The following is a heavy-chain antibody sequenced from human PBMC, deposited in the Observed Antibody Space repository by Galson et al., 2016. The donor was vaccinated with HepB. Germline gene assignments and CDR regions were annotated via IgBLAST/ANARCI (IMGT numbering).Heavy chain of an antibody. CDR1: GFSFHDYY. Sequence: SLRLSCAASGFSFHDYYMLWVRQAPGKGLEWVSLISGGGTRTYYVHAVKGRFTITRDTSKNSLYLQMTTLKTEDTAFYYCVMGSGWLGTSWGQGTLVTVSS. J-gene: IGHJ5*02. CDR2: ISGGGTRT. CDR3: VMGSGWLGTS. D-gene: IGHD6-19*01. V-gene: IGHV3-43*02.